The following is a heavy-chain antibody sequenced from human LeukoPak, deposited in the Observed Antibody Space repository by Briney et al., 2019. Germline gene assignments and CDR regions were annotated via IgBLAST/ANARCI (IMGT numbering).Heavy chain of an antibody. V-gene: IGHV4-39*01. J-gene: IGHJ4*02. CDR2: IYYSGST. Sequence: SETLSLTCTVSGGSISSSSYYWGWIRQPPGKGLEWIGSIYYSGSTYYNPSLKSRVTISVDTSKNQFSLKLSSVTAADTAVSYCARRPPPSPYGDYFDYWGQGTLVTVSS. CDR3: ARRPPPSPYGDYFDY. D-gene: IGHD4-17*01. CDR1: GGSISSSSYY.